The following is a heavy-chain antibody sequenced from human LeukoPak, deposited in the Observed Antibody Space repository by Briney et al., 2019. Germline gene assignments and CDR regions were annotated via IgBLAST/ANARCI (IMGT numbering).Heavy chain of an antibody. Sequence: HPGGSLRLSCAASGFTFSYHDMHWVRQAPGKGLEFVSSIGAEGTIAFYANSVKGRFTISRDNSKSTMHLQMGGLRPEDSAVYYCAGELGGTKTGGFDIWGQGTVVTVSS. J-gene: IGHJ3*02. V-gene: IGHV3-64*01. CDR2: IGAEGTIA. CDR3: AGELGGTKTGGFDI. CDR1: GFTFSYHD. D-gene: IGHD1-14*01.